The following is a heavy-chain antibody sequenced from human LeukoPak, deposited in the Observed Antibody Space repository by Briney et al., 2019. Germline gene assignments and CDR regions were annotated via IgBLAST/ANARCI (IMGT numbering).Heavy chain of an antibody. CDR1: GLTFSSYA. CDR2: ISGSGGST. D-gene: IGHD3-22*01. Sequence: PGGSLRLFCAASGLTFSSYAMSWVRQAPGKGLEWVSAISGSGGSTYYADSVKGRFTISRDNSKNTLYLQMNSLRAEDTAVYYCAKGITMIVVEDAFDIWGQGTMVTVSS. CDR3: AKGITMIVVEDAFDI. J-gene: IGHJ3*02. V-gene: IGHV3-23*01.